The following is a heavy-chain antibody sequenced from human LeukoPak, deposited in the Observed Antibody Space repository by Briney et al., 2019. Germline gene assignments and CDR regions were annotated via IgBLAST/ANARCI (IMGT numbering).Heavy chain of an antibody. CDR2: IYPGDSDT. D-gene: IGHD2-2*01. V-gene: IGHV5-51*01. CDR1: GYSFTSYW. CDR3: ASRYCSSTSCDDAFDI. Sequence: GESLKISCKGSGYSFTSYWIGRGRQMPGKSQEWMGIIYPGDSDTRYSPSFQGQVTISADKSISTAYLQWSSLKASDTALYYCASRYCSSTSCDDAFDIWGQGTMVTVSS. J-gene: IGHJ3*02.